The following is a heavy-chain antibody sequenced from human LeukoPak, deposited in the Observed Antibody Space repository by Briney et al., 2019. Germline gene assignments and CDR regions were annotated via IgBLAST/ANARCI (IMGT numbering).Heavy chain of an antibody. CDR2: INHSGST. Sequence: PSETLSLTCAVYGGSFSGYYWSWIRQPPGKGLEWIGEINHSGSTNYNPSLKRRVTISVDTSKTQFSLKLSSVTAADTAVYYCARSSGDYDFWSGYSYYFDYWGQGTLVTVSS. D-gene: IGHD3-3*01. CDR1: GGSFSGYY. V-gene: IGHV4-34*01. J-gene: IGHJ4*02. CDR3: ARSSGDYDFWSGYSYYFDY.